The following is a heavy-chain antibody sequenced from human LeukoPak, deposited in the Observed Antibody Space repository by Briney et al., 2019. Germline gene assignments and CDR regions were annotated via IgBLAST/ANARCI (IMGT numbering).Heavy chain of an antibody. V-gene: IGHV4-34*01. CDR1: GGSFSGYY. J-gene: IGHJ3*02. D-gene: IGHD6-13*01. Sequence: SETLSLTCAVYGGSFSGYYWSWIRQPPGKGLEWIGEINHSGSTNYNPSLKSRVTISVDTSKNQFSLKLSSVTAADTAVYYCARGRGAHSTSERAFDIWGQGTMVTVSS. CDR2: INHSGST. CDR3: ARGRGAHSTSERAFDI.